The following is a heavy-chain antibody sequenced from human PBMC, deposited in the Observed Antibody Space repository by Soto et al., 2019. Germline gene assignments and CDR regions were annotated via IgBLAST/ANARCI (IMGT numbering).Heavy chain of an antibody. D-gene: IGHD2-15*01. CDR1: GDSISTVDYF. Sequence: SETLSLTCSVSGDSISTVDYFWAWIRQPPGQALEYIGYIYKSTTTYYNPSFESRVAISLDTSKGQFSLTVTSVTAADTAVYFCARGRYCLTGRCFPNWFDSWGQGTLVTVSS. V-gene: IGHV4-30-4*01. CDR2: IYKSTTT. CDR3: ARGRYCLTGRCFPNWFDS. J-gene: IGHJ5*01.